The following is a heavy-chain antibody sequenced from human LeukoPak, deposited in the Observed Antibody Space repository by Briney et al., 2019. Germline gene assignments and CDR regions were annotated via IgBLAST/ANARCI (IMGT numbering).Heavy chain of an antibody. CDR3: AKSQGSPQSPRGAFDI. CDR1: GFTFDDYA. CDR2: ISWNSGSI. V-gene: IGHV3-9*03. Sequence: GGSLRLSCAASGFTFDDYAMHWVRQAPGKGLEWVSGISWNSGSIGYADSVKGRFTISRDNAKNSLYLQMNSLRAEDMALYYCAKSQGSPQSPRGAFDIWGQGTMVTVSS. J-gene: IGHJ3*02. D-gene: IGHD3-10*01.